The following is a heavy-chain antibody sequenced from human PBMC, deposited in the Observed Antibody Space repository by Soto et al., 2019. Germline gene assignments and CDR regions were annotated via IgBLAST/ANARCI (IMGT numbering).Heavy chain of an antibody. CDR3: AREGYCSSTSCYSIPHFDY. J-gene: IGHJ4*02. Sequence: ASVKVSCKASGYTFTSYDINWVRQATGQGLEWMGWMNPNSGNTGYAQKFQGRVTMTRNTSISTAYMELSSLRSEDTAVYYCAREGYCSSTSCYSIPHFDYWGQGTLVTVSS. CDR2: MNPNSGNT. D-gene: IGHD2-2*01. V-gene: IGHV1-8*01. CDR1: GYTFTSYD.